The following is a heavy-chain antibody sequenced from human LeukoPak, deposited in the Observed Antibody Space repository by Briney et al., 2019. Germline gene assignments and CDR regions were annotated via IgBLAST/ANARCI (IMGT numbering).Heavy chain of an antibody. D-gene: IGHD2-2*01. CDR2: INPNSGGT. J-gene: IGHJ6*03. CDR1: GYTFTSYG. V-gene: IGHV1-2*02. Sequence: ASVKVSCKASGYTFTSYGISWVRQAPGQGLEWMGWINPNSGGTNYAQKFQGRVTMTRDTSISTAYMELSRLRSDDTAVYYCARDSTVPAASYYYYMDVWGKGTTVTVSS. CDR3: ARDSTVPAASYYYYMDV.